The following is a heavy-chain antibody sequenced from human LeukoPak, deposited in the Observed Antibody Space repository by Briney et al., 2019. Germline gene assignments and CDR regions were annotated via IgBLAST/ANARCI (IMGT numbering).Heavy chain of an antibody. CDR2: MYYSGST. J-gene: IGHJ6*03. D-gene: IGHD3-10*01. CDR3: ARVVRGVIVDYYYMDV. CDR1: GTSMTNTPSY. V-gene: IGHV4-39*07. Sequence: AETLSLTCSVSGTSMTNTPSYWGWVRHSPGKGLEWIATMYYSGSTYYNPSLRTRVTASVDKSNNQFSLKLSSVTAADTAVYYCARVVRGVIVDYYYMDVWGKGTTVTISS.